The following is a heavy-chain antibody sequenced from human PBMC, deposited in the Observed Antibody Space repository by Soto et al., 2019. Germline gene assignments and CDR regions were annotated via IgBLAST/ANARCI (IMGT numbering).Heavy chain of an antibody. Sequence: QVQLVQSGTEVKKPGASVKVSCKASGYTFSSYGISWVRQAPGQGLEWMGWISGYNGNTKYAQKLQGRVTMTTDTSTSTAYVELRSLRYDDTAVYYCARGSRLFGVVIFQHYDMDVCGQGTTVTVSS. CDR2: ISGYNGNT. CDR3: ARGSRLFGVVIFQHYDMDV. V-gene: IGHV1-18*01. CDR1: GYTFSSYG. J-gene: IGHJ6*02. D-gene: IGHD3-3*01.